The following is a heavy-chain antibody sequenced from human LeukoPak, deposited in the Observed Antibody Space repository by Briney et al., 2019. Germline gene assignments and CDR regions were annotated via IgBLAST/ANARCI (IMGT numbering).Heavy chain of an antibody. Sequence: GGSLRLSCVASGLGFNNAYMSWVRQAPGKGLEWVGRIKSKYDDETTDYGAPVKGRFSISRDDSKNTVYLQLSSVKSEDTAVYYCTGYSPYEYDSSGHYFPYYWGQGTLVTVSS. D-gene: IGHD3-22*01. CDR2: IKSKYDDETT. V-gene: IGHV3-15*01. CDR3: TGYSPYEYDSSGHYFPYY. CDR1: GLGFNNAY. J-gene: IGHJ4*02.